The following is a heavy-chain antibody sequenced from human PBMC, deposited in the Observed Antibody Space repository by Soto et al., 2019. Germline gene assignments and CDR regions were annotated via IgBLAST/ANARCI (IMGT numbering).Heavy chain of an antibody. J-gene: IGHJ6*02. D-gene: IGHD6-19*01. Sequence: TLSLTCTVSGGSISSYYWSWIRQPPGKGLEWIGYIYYSGSTNYNPSLKSRVTISVDTSKNQFSLKLSSVTAADTAVYYCARCIAVAGNEKTYYYYGMDVWGQGTTVTVSS. V-gene: IGHV4-59*01. CDR1: GGSISSYY. CDR3: ARCIAVAGNEKTYYYYGMDV. CDR2: IYYSGST.